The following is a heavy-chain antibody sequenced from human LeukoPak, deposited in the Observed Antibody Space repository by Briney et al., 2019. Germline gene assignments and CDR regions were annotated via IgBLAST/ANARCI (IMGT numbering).Heavy chain of an antibody. CDR1: GSTFDDYG. CDR3: ARCSRSSTDCYSEFDI. CDR2: INWNGDST. J-gene: IGHJ3*02. D-gene: IGHD2-2*02. Sequence: GGSLRLSCAASGSTFDDYGMSWVRQGPGKGLEWVSAINWNGDSTGYVDSVRGRFTISRDNAKNSLYLQMNSLRAEDTALYYCARCSRSSTDCYSEFDIWGRGTMVTVSS. V-gene: IGHV3-20*04.